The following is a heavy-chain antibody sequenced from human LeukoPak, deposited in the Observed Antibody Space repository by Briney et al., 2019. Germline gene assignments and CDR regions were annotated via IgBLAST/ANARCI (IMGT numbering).Heavy chain of an antibody. CDR3: ARDTGDYFDY. D-gene: IGHD2-8*02. J-gene: IGHJ4*02. CDR2: IYYSGST. V-gene: IGHV4-59*01. Sequence: SETLSLTCTVSGGSISSYYWSWIRQPPGKGLEWIGYIYYSGSTNYNPSLKSRVTISVDTPKNQFSLKLSSVTAADTAVYYCARDTGDYFDYWGQGTLATVSS. CDR1: GGSISSYY.